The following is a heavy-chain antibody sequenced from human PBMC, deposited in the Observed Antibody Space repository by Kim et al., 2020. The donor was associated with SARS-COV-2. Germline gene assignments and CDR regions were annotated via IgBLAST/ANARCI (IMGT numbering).Heavy chain of an antibody. Sequence: SQQFQGRVTITRDTSASTAYMELSSLRSEDTAVYYCARDQGDYGSGSFDYWGQGTLVTVSS. D-gene: IGHD3-10*01. CDR3: ARDQGDYGSGSFDY. V-gene: IGHV1-3*01. J-gene: IGHJ4*02.